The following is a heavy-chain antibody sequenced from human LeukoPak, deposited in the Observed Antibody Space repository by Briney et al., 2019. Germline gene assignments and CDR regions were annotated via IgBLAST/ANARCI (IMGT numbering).Heavy chain of an antibody. CDR3: ARSWGIAVAGRGKYFDY. CDR2: INWNGGST. Sequence: GGSLRLSCAASGFIVSSNHMSWVRQAPGKGLEWVSGINWNGGSTGYADSVKGRFTISRDNAKNSLYLQMYSLRAEDTALYYCARSWGIAVAGRGKYFDYWGQGTLVTVSS. J-gene: IGHJ4*02. D-gene: IGHD6-19*01. CDR1: GFIVSSNH. V-gene: IGHV3-20*04.